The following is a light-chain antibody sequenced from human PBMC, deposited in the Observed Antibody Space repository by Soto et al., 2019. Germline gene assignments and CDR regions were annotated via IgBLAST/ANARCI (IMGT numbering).Light chain of an antibody. V-gene: IGKV3-20*01. Sequence: EIVLTQSPGTLSLSPGERATLSCRASQSVSSSYLAWYQQKPGQAPRLLIYGASSRATGIPDRFSGSGSGTDFTLTISRLEPEDLAVYCCQQYGSSPPGGTFGQGTKLEIK. J-gene: IGKJ2*01. CDR3: QQYGSSPPGGT. CDR1: QSVSSSY. CDR2: GAS.